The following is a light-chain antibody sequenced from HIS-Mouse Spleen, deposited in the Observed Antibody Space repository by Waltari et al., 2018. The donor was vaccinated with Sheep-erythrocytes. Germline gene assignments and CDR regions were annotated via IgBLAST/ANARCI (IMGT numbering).Light chain of an antibody. CDR2: DAS. V-gene: IGKV1D-13*01. Sequence: AIQLTQSPSSLSASVGDRVTITCRASQGISRALAWYQQKPGKAPKLLLYDASSLESGVPSRFSGSGSGTDFTLTISSLQPEDFATYYCQQFNNYPRTFGQGTKVEIK. J-gene: IGKJ1*01. CDR3: QQFNNYPRT. CDR1: QGISRA.